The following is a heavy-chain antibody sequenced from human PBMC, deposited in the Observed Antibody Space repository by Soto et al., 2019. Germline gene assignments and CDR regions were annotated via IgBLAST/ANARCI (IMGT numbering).Heavy chain of an antibody. J-gene: IGHJ4*02. CDR2: IIPIFGTA. V-gene: IGHV1-69*12. D-gene: IGHD4-17*01. CDR3: ARSAHDYGDRFGFDY. Sequence: QVQLVQSGAEVKKPGSSVKVSCKASGGTFSSCAISWVRQAPGQGLEWMGGIIPIFGTANYAQKFQGRVTITADESTSTAYMELSSLRSEDTAVYYCARSAHDYGDRFGFDYWGQGTLVTVSS. CDR1: GGTFSSCA.